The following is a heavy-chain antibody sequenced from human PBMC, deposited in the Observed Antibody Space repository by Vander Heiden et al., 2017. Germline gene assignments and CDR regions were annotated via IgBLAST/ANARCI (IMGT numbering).Heavy chain of an antibody. J-gene: IGHJ4*02. CDR1: GFTFSSYG. Sequence: QVQLVESGGGVVQPGRSLRLSCAASGFTFSSYGMPWVRQAPGKGLEGVAVIWYDGSNKYYADSVKGRFTISRDNSKNTLYLQMNSLRAEDTAVYYCAREGYDSSGYYHFDYWGQGTLVTASS. D-gene: IGHD3-22*01. CDR2: IWYDGSNK. V-gene: IGHV3-33*01. CDR3: AREGYDSSGYYHFDY.